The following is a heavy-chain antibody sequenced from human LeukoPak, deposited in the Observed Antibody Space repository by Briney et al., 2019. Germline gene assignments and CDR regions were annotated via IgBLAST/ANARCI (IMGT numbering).Heavy chain of an antibody. D-gene: IGHD2-21*01. CDR2: IRVSGNT. V-gene: IGHV3-23*01. Sequence: PGGSLRLSCAASGFTLSSYAMSWVRQAPGKGLEWVSAIRVSGNTYHADSVKGRFTISRDSSKNTLCLQMNRLRAEDAAVYYCAKAPVTTCSGAYCYPFDYWGQGTLVTVSS. CDR3: AKAPVTTCSGAYCYPFDY. CDR1: GFTLSSYA. J-gene: IGHJ4*02.